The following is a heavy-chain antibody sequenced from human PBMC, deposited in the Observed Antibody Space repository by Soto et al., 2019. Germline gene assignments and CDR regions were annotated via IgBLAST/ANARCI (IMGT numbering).Heavy chain of an antibody. CDR1: GFTFSSYG. J-gene: IGHJ6*02. CDR2: IWYDGSNK. D-gene: IGHD3-3*01. CDR3: ARGHYDFWSGYYDNYYGMDV. Sequence: SLRLSCAASGFTFSSYGMHWVRQAPGKGLEWVAVIWYDGSNKYYADSVKGRFTISRDNSKNTLYLQMNSLRAEDTAVYYCARGHYDFWSGYYDNYYGMDVWGQGTTVTVSS. V-gene: IGHV3-33*01.